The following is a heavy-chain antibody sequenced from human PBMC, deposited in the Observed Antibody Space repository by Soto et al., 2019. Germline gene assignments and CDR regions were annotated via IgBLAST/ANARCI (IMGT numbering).Heavy chain of an antibody. J-gene: IGHJ4*02. Sequence: GASVKVSCKASGYTFTSYAMHWVRQAPGQRLEWMGWINAGNGNTKYSQKFQGRVTITRDTSASTAYMELSSLRSEDTAVYYCARVGSSGWYAHYWGQGTLVTVSS. CDR3: ARVGSSGWYAHY. V-gene: IGHV1-3*01. CDR2: INAGNGNT. CDR1: GYTFTSYA. D-gene: IGHD6-19*01.